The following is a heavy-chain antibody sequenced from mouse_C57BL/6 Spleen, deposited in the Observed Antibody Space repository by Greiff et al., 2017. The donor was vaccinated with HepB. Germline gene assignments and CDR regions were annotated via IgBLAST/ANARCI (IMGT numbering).Heavy chain of an antibody. CDR2: IDPSDSYT. D-gene: IGHD2-4*01. CDR3: ARFGYDYDDADY. Sequence: QVQLQQPGAELVRPGTSVKLSCKASGYTFTSYWMHWVKQRPGQGLEWIGVIDPSDSYTNYNQKFKGKATLTVDTSSSTAYMQLSSLTSEDSAVYYCARFGYDYDDADYWGQGTTLTVSS. CDR1: GYTFTSYW. V-gene: IGHV1-59*01. J-gene: IGHJ2*01.